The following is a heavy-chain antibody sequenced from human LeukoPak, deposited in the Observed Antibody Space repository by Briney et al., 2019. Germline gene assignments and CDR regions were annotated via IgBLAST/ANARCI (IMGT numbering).Heavy chain of an antibody. CDR1: GFTFSAYH. D-gene: IGHD2-21*01. CDR3: ARVWQDYSGVDY. J-gene: IGHJ4*02. CDR2: ISTTGTTI. V-gene: IGHV3-48*02. Sequence: HPGGSLRLSCAASGFTFSAYHINWVRQAPGKGLEWISYISTTGTTIHYADSVKGRFVISRDNAKSSLYLQMNSLRDEDTAVYYCARVWQDYSGVDYWGQGTLVTVSS.